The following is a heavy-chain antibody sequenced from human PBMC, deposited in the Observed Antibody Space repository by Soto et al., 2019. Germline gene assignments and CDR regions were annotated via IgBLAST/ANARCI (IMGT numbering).Heavy chain of an antibody. CDR2: INPSGGIT. V-gene: IGHV1-46*01. CDR1: GYTLTSYY. CDR3: AIAMSPYYYYDVMYF. Sequence: ASVKVSWTASGYTLTSYYLHWVRQAPGQGHEWMGIINPSGGITNDAQKFQDRVTMTSDTSTSTVYMELSSLRSEDTAVYYCAIAMSPYYYYDVMYFCGQGSKVIGSS. J-gene: IGHJ6*02.